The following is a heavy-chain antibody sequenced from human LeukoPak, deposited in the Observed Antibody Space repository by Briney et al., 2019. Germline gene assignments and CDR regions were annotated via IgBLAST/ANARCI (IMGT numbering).Heavy chain of an antibody. CDR1: GFTLSDHY. V-gene: IGHV3-72*01. D-gene: IGHD3-16*01. Sequence: GGSLRLSCAASGFTLSDHYMDWVRQAPGKGLEWVGRSRNKDSGFTTEYAASVKGRFTISRDDPKSSLYLQMNGLRTEDTAVYYCARALHYAFDYWGQGILVTVSS. J-gene: IGHJ4*02. CDR3: ARALHYAFDY. CDR2: SRNKDSGFTT.